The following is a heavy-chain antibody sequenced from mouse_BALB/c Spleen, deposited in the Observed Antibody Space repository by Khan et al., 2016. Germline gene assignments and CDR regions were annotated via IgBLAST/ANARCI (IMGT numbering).Heavy chain of an antibody. D-gene: IGHD2-4*01. CDR2: IWRGGST. V-gene: IGHV2-5*01. Sequence: VELVESGPGLVQPSQSLSITCTVSGFSLTSYGVHWVRQSPGKGLEWLGVIWRGGSTDYNTAFMSRLSITKDNSKSQVFFKMNSLQADDTAIYYCASCLITTAYYYALDYWGQGTSVTGSS. CDR3: ASCLITTAYYYALDY. CDR1: GFSLTSYG. J-gene: IGHJ4*01.